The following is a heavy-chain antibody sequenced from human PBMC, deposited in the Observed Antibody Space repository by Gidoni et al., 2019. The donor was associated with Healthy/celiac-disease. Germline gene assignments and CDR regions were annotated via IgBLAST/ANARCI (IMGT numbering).Heavy chain of an antibody. V-gene: IGHV1-3*01. Sequence: QVQLVQSGAEVKKPGASVKVSCKASGYTFTSYAMHWVRQAPGQRLEWMGWINAGNGNTKYSQKFRGRVTITRDTSASTAYMELSSLRSEDTAVYYCASSKIVESYPTAAFDIWGQGTMVTVSS. D-gene: IGHD2-15*01. CDR1: GYTFTSYA. CDR3: ASSKIVESYPTAAFDI. J-gene: IGHJ3*02. CDR2: INAGNGNT.